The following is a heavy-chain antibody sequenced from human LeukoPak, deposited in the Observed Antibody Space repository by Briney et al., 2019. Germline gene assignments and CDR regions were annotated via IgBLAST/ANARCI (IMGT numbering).Heavy chain of an antibody. CDR1: GYTFTGYY. CDR2: SNPKSGGT. Sequence: ASVKVSYKASGYTFTGYYIHWVRQAPGQGLEWWGWSNPKSGGTNYAKKFQGRVTMTRDTSISTAYMELRRLRSDDTAVYYCARASANYYDSSGYGDYWGQGTLVTVSS. CDR3: ARASANYYDSSGYGDY. J-gene: IGHJ4*02. D-gene: IGHD3-22*01. V-gene: IGHV1-2*02.